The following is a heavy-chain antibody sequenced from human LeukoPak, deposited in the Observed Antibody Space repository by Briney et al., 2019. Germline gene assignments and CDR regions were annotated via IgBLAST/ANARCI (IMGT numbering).Heavy chain of an antibody. D-gene: IGHD5-12*01. CDR3: ARVLVATTLASENWLDP. CDR1: GFSFSGHA. CDR2: ITSTRSDI. J-gene: IGHJ5*02. Sequence: PGGSLRLSCEASGFSFSGHAMHWVRQAPGKGLEWVSSITSTRSDIYYADSVKGRFTISRDNARNSLFLQMNSLRAEDTAVYYCARVLVATTLASENWLDPWGRGTLVTVSS. V-gene: IGHV3-21*01.